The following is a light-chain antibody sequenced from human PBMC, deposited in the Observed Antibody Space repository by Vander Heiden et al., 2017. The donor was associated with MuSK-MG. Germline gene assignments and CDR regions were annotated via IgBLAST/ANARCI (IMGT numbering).Light chain of an antibody. Sequence: DIQMTQSPSSLSASVGDRVTITCRASQSISSYLNWYQQKPGKAPKLLIYAASSLQSGVPSRFSGSGSGTDFTLTISRLQPEDFATYYCQQSDSTLVIFGHGTKVDIK. CDR1: QSISSY. CDR3: QQSDSTLVI. V-gene: IGKV1-39*01. J-gene: IGKJ3*01. CDR2: AAS.